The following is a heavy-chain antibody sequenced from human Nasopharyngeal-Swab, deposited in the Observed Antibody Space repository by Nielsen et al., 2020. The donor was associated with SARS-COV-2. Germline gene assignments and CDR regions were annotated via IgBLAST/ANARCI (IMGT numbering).Heavy chain of an antibody. D-gene: IGHD3-9*01. CDR2: IYYSGST. CDR1: GGSTSSSSYY. Sequence: SETLSLTCTVSGGSTSSSSYYWGWIRQPPGKGLEWIGSIYYSGSTYYNPSLKSRVTISVDTSKNQFSLKLSSVTAADTAVYYCARGYYDILTGYYEGLDYWGQGTLVTVSS. V-gene: IGHV4-39*07. J-gene: IGHJ4*02. CDR3: ARGYYDILTGYYEGLDY.